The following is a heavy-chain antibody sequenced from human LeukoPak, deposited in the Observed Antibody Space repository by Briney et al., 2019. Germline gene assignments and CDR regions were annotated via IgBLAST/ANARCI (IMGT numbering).Heavy chain of an antibody. V-gene: IGHV3-23*01. CDR1: GFTFSSYA. CDR3: AKVKVQDYYGSGSLYDY. CDR2: ISSRGGST. J-gene: IGHJ4*02. D-gene: IGHD3-10*01. Sequence: GGSLRLSCAASGFTFSSYAMSWVRQAPGKGLEWVSAISSRGGSTYYADSVKGRFTISRDNSKNTLYLQMNSLRAEDTAVYYCAKVKVQDYYGSGSLYDYWGQGTLVTVSS.